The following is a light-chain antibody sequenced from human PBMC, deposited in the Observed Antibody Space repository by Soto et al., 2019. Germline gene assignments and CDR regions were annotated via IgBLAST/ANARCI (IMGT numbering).Light chain of an antibody. Sequence: QSVLTQPPSVSAASGQKVSISCSGSTSNIGNNYVCWFQQLPGTAPKLLIYRNNQRPSGVPDRFSGSKSGTSASLAISGLRSEDEADYYCAAWDDSLNGVVFGGGTKLTVL. J-gene: IGLJ3*02. V-gene: IGLV1-47*01. CDR1: TSNIGNNY. CDR2: RNN. CDR3: AAWDDSLNGVV.